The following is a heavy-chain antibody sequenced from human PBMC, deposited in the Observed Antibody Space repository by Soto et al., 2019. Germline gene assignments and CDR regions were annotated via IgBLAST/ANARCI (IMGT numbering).Heavy chain of an antibody. CDR1: GFTFSSYA. CDR2: ISGSGGST. D-gene: IGHD3-3*01. Sequence: GGSLRLSCAASGFTFSSYAMSWVRQAPGKGLEWVSAISGSGGSTYYADSVKGRFTISRDNSKNTLYLQMNSLRAEDTAVYYCAKRPRIKVDFWSGSWFAPWGQGTLVTVSS. J-gene: IGHJ5*02. V-gene: IGHV3-23*01. CDR3: AKRPRIKVDFWSGSWFAP.